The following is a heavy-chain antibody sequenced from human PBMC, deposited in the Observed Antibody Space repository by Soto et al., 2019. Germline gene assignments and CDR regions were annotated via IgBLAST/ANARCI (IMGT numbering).Heavy chain of an antibody. CDR1: GFTFSNAW. CDR2: IKSKTDGGTT. V-gene: IGHV3-15*01. D-gene: IGHD3-10*01. Sequence: GGSLRLSCAASGFTFSNAWMSWVRQAPGKGLEWVGRIKSKTDGGTTDYAAPVKGRFTISRDDSKNTLYLQMNSLKTEDTAVYYCTTPYPYGSGSYHYYYGMDVWGQGTTVTVPS. CDR3: TTPYPYGSGSYHYYYGMDV. J-gene: IGHJ6*02.